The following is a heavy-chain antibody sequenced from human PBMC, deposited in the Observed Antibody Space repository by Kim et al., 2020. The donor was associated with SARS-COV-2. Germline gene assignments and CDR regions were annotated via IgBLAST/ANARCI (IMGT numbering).Heavy chain of an antibody. V-gene: IGHV4-34*01. CDR3: ARPFGGTYNWFDP. Sequence: SETLSLTCAVYGGSFSGYCWSWIRQPPGKGLEWIGEINHSGSTNYNPSLKSRVTISVDTSKNQFSLKLSSVTAADTAVYYCARPFGGTYNWFDPWGQGTLVTVSS. CDR2: INHSGST. D-gene: IGHD3-10*01. CDR1: GGSFSGYC. J-gene: IGHJ5*02.